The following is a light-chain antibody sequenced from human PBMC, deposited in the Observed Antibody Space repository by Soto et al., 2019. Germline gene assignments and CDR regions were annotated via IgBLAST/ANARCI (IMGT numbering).Light chain of an antibody. Sequence: EIVLTQSPGTLSFSPGERATLTCRASQRLTNDYLAWFQQKPGQAPRLLIYGASSRATGIPDRFSDSGSGTDFTLTISRLEPEDFAVYYCQQYGKSPFTFGPGTKVDLK. CDR1: QRLTNDY. CDR3: QQYGKSPFT. J-gene: IGKJ3*01. V-gene: IGKV3-20*01. CDR2: GAS.